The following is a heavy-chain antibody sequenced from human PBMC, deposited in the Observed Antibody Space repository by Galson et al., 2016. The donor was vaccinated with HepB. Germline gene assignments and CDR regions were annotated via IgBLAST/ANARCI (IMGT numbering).Heavy chain of an antibody. CDR1: GFTLDDYA. D-gene: IGHD3-9*01. J-gene: IGHJ6*02. Sequence: SLRLSCAASGFTLDDYAMHWVRQAPGKGLEWVSGISWNSGNIGYAVSVKGRFTISRDNAKNSLYLQMNSLRAEDTALYYCAKDIEDILSGMDVWGQGTTVTVSS. V-gene: IGHV3-9*01. CDR2: ISWNSGNI. CDR3: AKDIEDILSGMDV.